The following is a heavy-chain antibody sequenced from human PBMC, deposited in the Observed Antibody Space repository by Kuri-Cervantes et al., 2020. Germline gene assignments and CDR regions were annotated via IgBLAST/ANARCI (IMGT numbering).Heavy chain of an antibody. Sequence: LRLSCTVSGGSISSGSFYWSWIRQHPGKGLEWIGYIYYSGSTYYNPSLKSRVTISVDTSKNQFSLKLSSVTAADTAVYYCASQEGGFGELLGWGYYYGMDVWGQGTTVTVSS. CDR3: ASQEGGFGELLGWGYYYGMDV. CDR2: IYYSGST. CDR1: GGSISSGSFY. D-gene: IGHD3-10*01. V-gene: IGHV4-31*03. J-gene: IGHJ6*02.